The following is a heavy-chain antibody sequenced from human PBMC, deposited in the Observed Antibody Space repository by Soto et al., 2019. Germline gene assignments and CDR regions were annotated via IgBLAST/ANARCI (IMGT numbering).Heavy chain of an antibody. CDR3: AKGLYSSSPPFWFDP. J-gene: IGHJ5*02. CDR1: GFTFSSYA. CDR2: ISGSGGST. V-gene: IGHV3-23*01. D-gene: IGHD6-6*01. Sequence: GGSLRLSCAASGFTFSSYAMSWVRQAPGKGLEWVSAISGSGGSTYYADSVKGRFTISRDNSKNTLYLQMNSLRAEVTAVYYCAKGLYSSSPPFWFDPWGQGTLVTVSS.